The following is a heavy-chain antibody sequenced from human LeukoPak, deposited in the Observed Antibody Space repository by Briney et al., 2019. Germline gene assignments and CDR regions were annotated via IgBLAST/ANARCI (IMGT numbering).Heavy chain of an antibody. Sequence: SETLSLTCAVYGGSFSGYYWSWIRQPPGKGLEWIGETNHSGSTNYNPSLKSRVTISVDTSKNQFSLKLSSVTAADTAVYYCARGHFRFSGYGSGSYHRWFDPWGQGTLVTVSS. CDR1: GGSFSGYY. J-gene: IGHJ5*02. CDR2: TNHSGST. V-gene: IGHV4-34*01. D-gene: IGHD3-10*01. CDR3: ARGHFRFSGYGSGSYHRWFDP.